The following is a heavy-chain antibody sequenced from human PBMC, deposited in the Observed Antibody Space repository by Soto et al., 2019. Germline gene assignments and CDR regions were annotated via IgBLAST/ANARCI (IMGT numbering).Heavy chain of an antibody. V-gene: IGHV3-30*04. J-gene: IGHJ3*01. CDR3: GREPYISGHYSGGCDV. Sequence: QVQLVESGGGVVQPGRSRRLSCAASGFTFSSYAMHWVRQAPGKGLEWVAVVSHDGKTEYHAASVKGRFTISRDTSANILSLQMNSLRDEDTAVYYCGREPYISGHYSGGCDVWGQGTMVTVSS. CDR2: VSHDGKTE. D-gene: IGHD3-22*01. CDR1: GFTFSSYA.